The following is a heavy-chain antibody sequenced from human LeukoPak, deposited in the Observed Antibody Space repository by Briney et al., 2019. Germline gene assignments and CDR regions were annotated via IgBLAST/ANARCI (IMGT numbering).Heavy chain of an antibody. CDR2: ISYDGSNK. CDR3: ARNRVKYSSSWSSFDY. D-gene: IGHD6-13*01. V-gene: IGHV3-30*04. J-gene: IGHJ4*02. Sequence: GRSLRLSCAASGFTFSSYAMNWVRQAPGKGLEWVAVISYDGSNKYYADSVKGRFTISRDNSKNTLYLQMNSLRAEDTAVYYCARNRVKYSSSWSSFDYWGQGTLVSVSS. CDR1: GFTFSSYA.